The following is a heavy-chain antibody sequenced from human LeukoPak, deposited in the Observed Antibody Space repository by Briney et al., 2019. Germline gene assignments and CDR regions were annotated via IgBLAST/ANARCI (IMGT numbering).Heavy chain of an antibody. CDR1: GGSFSGYY. D-gene: IGHD6-13*01. CDR2: INHSGST. V-gene: IGHV4-34*01. CDR3: ARDRDSSSWYRDAFDI. J-gene: IGHJ3*02. Sequence: SETLSLTCAVSGGSFSGYYWSWIRQPPGKGLEWIGEINHSGSTNYNASLTCRVPISVDTSKNQFSLKLSSVAAADTAVYYCARDRDSSSWYRDAFDIWGQGTMVTVSS.